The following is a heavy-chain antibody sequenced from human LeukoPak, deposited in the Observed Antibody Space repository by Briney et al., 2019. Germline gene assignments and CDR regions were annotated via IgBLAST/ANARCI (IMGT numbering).Heavy chain of an antibody. V-gene: IGHV1-2*02. D-gene: IGHD3-10*01. CDR1: GYTFTDYY. CDR3: ARDAITRGIIDY. Sequence: VKVSCKASGYTFTDYYVHWVRQAPGQGLEWMGWINPNSGGTNYAQKFQGRVTMTRDTSISTAYMELSRLRSDDTAMYYCARDAITRGIIDYWGQGTLVTVSS. J-gene: IGHJ4*02. CDR2: INPNSGGT.